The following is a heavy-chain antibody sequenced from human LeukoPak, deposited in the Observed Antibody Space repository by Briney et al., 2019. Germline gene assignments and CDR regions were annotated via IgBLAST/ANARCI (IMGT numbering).Heavy chain of an antibody. V-gene: IGHV4-59*01. J-gene: IGHJ5*02. Sequence: SETLSLTCTVSGGSISSYYWSWIRQPPGKGLEWIGYIYYSGSTNYNPSLKSRVTISVDTSKNQFSLKLSSVTAADTAVYYCARGLIVASGGGWFDPWGQGTLVTVSS. CDR3: ARGLIVASGGGWFDP. CDR1: GGSISSYY. D-gene: IGHD3-22*01. CDR2: IYYSGST.